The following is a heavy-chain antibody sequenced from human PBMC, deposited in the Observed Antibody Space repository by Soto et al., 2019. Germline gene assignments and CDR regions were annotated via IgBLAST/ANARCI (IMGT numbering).Heavy chain of an antibody. D-gene: IGHD2-8*01. CDR1: GGPFSSYA. CDR3: ARERGCTNGVGYTESAYYYYGMDV. CDR2: IIPIFGTA. V-gene: IGHV1-69*01. J-gene: IGHJ6*02. Sequence: QVQLVQSGAEVQKPGSSVQVSCKASGGPFSSYAISWVRQAPGQGLEWMGGIIPIFGTANYAQKCQGRVTITADESTSTAYMELSSLRSEDMAVYYCARERGCTNGVGYTESAYYYYGMDVWGQGTTVTVSS.